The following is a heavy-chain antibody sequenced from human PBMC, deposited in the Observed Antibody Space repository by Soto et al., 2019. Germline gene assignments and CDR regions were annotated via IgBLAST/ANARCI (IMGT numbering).Heavy chain of an antibody. J-gene: IGHJ2*01. CDR3: ARGNPITYWYFDL. CDR2: INPNSGGT. Sequence: QVQLVQSGAEVKKPGASVKVSCKASGYTFTGYSMPWVRQAPGQGLEWMGWINPNSGGTNYAQKFQGWVTMTRDTTSSTAYMELSRLRSDDTAGYDGARGNPITYWYFDLWGRGTLVTVSS. D-gene: IGHD5-12*01. CDR1: GYTFTGYS. V-gene: IGHV1-2*04.